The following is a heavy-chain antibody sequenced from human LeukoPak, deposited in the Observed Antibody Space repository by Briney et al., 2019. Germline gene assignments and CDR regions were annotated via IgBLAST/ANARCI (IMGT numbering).Heavy chain of an antibody. D-gene: IGHD4-11*01. Sequence: GGSLRLSCAASGFTVSSNYMTWVRQAPGKGLEWVSVIYSGGSTYYADSVKGRFTLSRDNSKNTLYLQMNSLRAEDTAVYYCARFMTTVTYYYYGMDVWGQGTTVTVSS. CDR3: ARFMTTVTYYYYGMDV. CDR1: GFTVSSNY. J-gene: IGHJ6*02. CDR2: IYSGGST. V-gene: IGHV3-66*01.